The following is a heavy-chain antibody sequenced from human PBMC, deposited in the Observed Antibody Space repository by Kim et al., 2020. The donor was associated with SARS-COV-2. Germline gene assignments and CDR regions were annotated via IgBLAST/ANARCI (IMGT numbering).Heavy chain of an antibody. D-gene: IGHD6-19*01. V-gene: IGHV6-1*01. CDR3: ARWGQWLVPDAFDI. J-gene: IGHJ3*02. Sequence: AVSVKSRITINPDTSKNQFSLQLNSVTPEDTAVYYCARWGQWLVPDAFDIWGQGTMVTVSS.